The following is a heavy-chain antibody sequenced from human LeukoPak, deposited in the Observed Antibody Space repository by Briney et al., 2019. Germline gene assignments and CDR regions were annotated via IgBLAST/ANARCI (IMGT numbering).Heavy chain of an antibody. J-gene: IGHJ4*02. V-gene: IGHV3-7*01. CDR2: IKEDGSGE. Sequence: GGSLRLSCAASGFTFSNYGMHWVRQAPGKGLEWVANIKEDGSGEYYVDSVKGRFTISRDNAKNSLYLQMNSLRAEDTAVYYCASRIGYDWGPGYFDYWGQGTLVTVSS. D-gene: IGHD5-12*01. CDR3: ASRIGYDWGPGYFDY. CDR1: GFTFSNYG.